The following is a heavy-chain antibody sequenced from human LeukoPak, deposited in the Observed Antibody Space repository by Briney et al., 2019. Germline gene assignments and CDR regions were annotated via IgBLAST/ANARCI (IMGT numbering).Heavy chain of an antibody. CDR2: ISSSSSST. J-gene: IGHJ4*02. V-gene: IGHV3-11*05. CDR1: GFTFSDYY. D-gene: IGHD3-22*01. CDR3: ARDFIHRSGEANY. Sequence: GGSLRLSCVASGFTFSDYYMSWIRQAPGKGLEWISYISSSSSSTNYADSVRGRFTISRDNPKYSLYLLMNSLRAEDTAMYYCARDFIHRSGEANYWGQGTLVTVSS.